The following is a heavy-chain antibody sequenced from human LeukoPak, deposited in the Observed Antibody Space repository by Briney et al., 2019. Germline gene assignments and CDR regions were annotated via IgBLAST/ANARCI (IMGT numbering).Heavy chain of an antibody. CDR1: GFTFDDYA. Sequence: GGSLRLSCAASGFTFDDYAMHWVRQAPGKGLEWVSLISGDGGSTYYADSVKGRFTISRDNSKNSLYLQMNSLRTEDTALYYYAKGAYYDFWRGGSWGQGTLVTVSS. J-gene: IGHJ5*02. V-gene: IGHV3-43*02. CDR3: AKGAYYDFWRGGS. D-gene: IGHD3-3*01. CDR2: ISGDGGST.